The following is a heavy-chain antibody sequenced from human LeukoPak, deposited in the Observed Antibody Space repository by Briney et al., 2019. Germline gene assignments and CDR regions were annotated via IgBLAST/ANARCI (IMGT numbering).Heavy chain of an antibody. V-gene: IGHV3-7*03. D-gene: IGHD3-22*01. CDR2: IKHDGSED. Sequence: GGSLRLSCAASGFTFSNYWMTWVRQAPGKGLEWVANIKHDGSEDYYLDSVKGRFTISRDNSKNTLYLQMNSLRAEDTAVYYCARSSTYYYDSSGTFDYWGQGTLVTVSS. CDR3: ARSSTYYYDSSGTFDY. CDR1: GFTFSNYW. J-gene: IGHJ4*02.